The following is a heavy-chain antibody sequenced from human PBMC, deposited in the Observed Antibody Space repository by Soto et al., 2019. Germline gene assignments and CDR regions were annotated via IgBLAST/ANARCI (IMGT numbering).Heavy chain of an antibody. CDR3: ATAISSPFSNFDY. J-gene: IGHJ4*02. D-gene: IGHD2-2*01. V-gene: IGHV3-7*01. CDR2: IKEDGSEE. Sequence: EVQLVQSGGDLVQPGGSLRLSCVASGFTFSTSWMTWVRQAPGMGLEWVAGIKEDGSEEVYVDSVKGRFSISRDNAKTSLYLQLNSRRAEDTAVYYCATAISSPFSNFDYWGEGSLVTVSS. CDR1: GFTFSTSW.